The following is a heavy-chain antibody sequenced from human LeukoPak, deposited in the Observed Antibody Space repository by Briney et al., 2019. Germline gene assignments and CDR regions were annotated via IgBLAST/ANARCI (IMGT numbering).Heavy chain of an antibody. V-gene: IGHV1-69*04. CDR2: IIPILGIA. CDR3: ARDRAIFGVVVNGMDV. J-gene: IGHJ6*02. D-gene: IGHD3-3*01. CDR1: GGTFSSYA. Sequence: GASVKVSCKASGGTFSSYAISWVRQAPGQGLEWMGRIIPILGIANYAQKFQGRVTITADKSTSTAYMELSSLRSEDTAVYYCARDRAIFGVVVNGMDVWGQGTTVTVSS.